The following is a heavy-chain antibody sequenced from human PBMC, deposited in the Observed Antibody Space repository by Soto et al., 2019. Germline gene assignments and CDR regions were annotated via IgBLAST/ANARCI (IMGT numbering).Heavy chain of an antibody. CDR2: INPNSGGT. CDR1: GYTFTGYY. Sequence: ASVKVSCKASGYTFTGYYMHWVRLAPGQGLEWMGWINPNSGGTNYAQKFQGRVTMTRDTSISTAYMELSRLRSDDTAVYYCASPSTGYYYYGMDVWGQGTTVTVSS. J-gene: IGHJ6*02. V-gene: IGHV1-2*02. CDR3: ASPSTGYYYYGMDV.